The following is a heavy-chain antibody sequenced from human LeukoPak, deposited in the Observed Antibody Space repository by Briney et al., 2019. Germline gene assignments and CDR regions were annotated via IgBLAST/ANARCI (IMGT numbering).Heavy chain of an antibody. CDR3: TRGGPVAGTHKYFQH. Sequence: ASVKVSCKASGYTFTSYDINWVRQATGQGLEWMGWMNPNNGNTHYAQKFQGRVTLTRNTSISTANMELSSLRSEDTAVDYCTRGGPVAGTHKYFQHWGQGTLVTVSS. D-gene: IGHD6-19*01. CDR1: GYTFTSYD. CDR2: MNPNNGNT. V-gene: IGHV1-8*01. J-gene: IGHJ1*01.